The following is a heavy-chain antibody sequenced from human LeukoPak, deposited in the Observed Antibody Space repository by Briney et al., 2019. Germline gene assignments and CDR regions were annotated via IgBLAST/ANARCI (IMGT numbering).Heavy chain of an antibody. Sequence: SVKVSCKASGGTFSSYAISWVRQAPGQGLEWMGGIIPIFGTANYAQKFQGRVTITADESTSTAYMELSSLRSEDTAVYYCARVPTSYCSSTSCYYYYMNVWGKGTTVTVSS. J-gene: IGHJ6*03. CDR3: ARVPTSYCSSTSCYYYYMNV. D-gene: IGHD2-2*01. CDR2: IIPIFGTA. CDR1: GGTFSSYA. V-gene: IGHV1-69*13.